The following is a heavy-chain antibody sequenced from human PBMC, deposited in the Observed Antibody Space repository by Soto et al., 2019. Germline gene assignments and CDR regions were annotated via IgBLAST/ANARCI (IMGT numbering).Heavy chain of an antibody. CDR3: AVVGATYPFDY. V-gene: IGHV3-11*06. Sequence: GGSLRLSCAASGFTFSDYYMSWIRQAPGKGLEWVSYISSSSSYTNYADSVKGRFTISRDNAKNSLYLQMNSLRAEDTAVYYCAVVGATYPFDYWGQGTLVTVSS. CDR1: GFTFSDYY. D-gene: IGHD1-26*01. CDR2: ISSSSSYT. J-gene: IGHJ4*02.